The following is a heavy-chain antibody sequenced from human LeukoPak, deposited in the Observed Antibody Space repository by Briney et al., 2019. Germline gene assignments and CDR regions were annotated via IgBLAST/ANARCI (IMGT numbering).Heavy chain of an antibody. J-gene: IGHJ5*02. V-gene: IGHV4-4*07. Sequence: PSETLSLTCTVSGGSISSYYWSWIRQPAGKGLEWIGRIYTSGSTNYNPSLKSRVTMSVDTSKNQFSLKLSSVTAADTAVYYCARGGSGYALNWFDPWGQGTLVTVSS. D-gene: IGHD5-12*01. CDR2: IYTSGST. CDR3: ARGGSGYALNWFDP. CDR1: GGSISSYY.